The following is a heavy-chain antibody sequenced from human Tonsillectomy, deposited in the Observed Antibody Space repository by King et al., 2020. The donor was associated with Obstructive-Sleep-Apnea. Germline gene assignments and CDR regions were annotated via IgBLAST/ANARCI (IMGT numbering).Heavy chain of an antibody. CDR2: IYYSGST. Sequence: VQLQESGPGLVKPSENLSLTCTVSGGSISSYYWSWIRQPPGKGLEWIGYIYYSGSTNYNPSLKSRVTISVDTSKNQFSLKLSSVTAADTAVYYCARVGEKMVRGRFDPWGQGTLVTVSS. D-gene: IGHD3-10*01. CDR1: GGSISSYY. V-gene: IGHV4-59*01. CDR3: ARVGEKMVRGRFDP. J-gene: IGHJ5*02.